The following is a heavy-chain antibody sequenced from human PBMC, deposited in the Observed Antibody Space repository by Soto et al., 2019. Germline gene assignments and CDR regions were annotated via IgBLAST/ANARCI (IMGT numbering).Heavy chain of an antibody. CDR1: GDSISSGTHY. D-gene: IGHD2-8*01. J-gene: IGHJ6*02. Sequence: SETLSLTCTVSGDSISSGTHYWNWIRQHPGKGLEWIGYISSSGNSYYSPSLKSRVTISVDTSKNQFSLKLSSVTAADTAVYYCARGGGDCTNGVCYYYYYYGMDVWGQGTTVTVSS. V-gene: IGHV4-39*01. CDR3: ARGGGDCTNGVCYYYYYYGMDV. CDR2: ISSSGNS.